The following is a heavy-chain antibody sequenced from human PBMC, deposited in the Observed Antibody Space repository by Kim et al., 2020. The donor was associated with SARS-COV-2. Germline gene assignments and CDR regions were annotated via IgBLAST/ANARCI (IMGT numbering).Heavy chain of an antibody. J-gene: IGHJ4*02. Sequence: YADSVKGRFTISRDNAKNSLYLQMNSLRAEDTAVYYCAREDDYTNYFFDYWGQGTLVTVSS. D-gene: IGHD4-4*01. CDR3: AREDDYTNYFFDY. V-gene: IGHV3-11*05.